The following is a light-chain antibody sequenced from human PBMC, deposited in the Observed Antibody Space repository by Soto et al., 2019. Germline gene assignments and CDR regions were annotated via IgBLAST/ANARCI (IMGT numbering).Light chain of an antibody. Sequence: ENGFTPSPGPLSPSPVEKTTPSLQASQSVSNNYLAWYQQKPGQAPRLLIYGASNRATGIPDRFSGSGSGTDFTLTISRLEPEDFAVYYCQQYGSSPRTFGQGTRLEIK. J-gene: IGKJ5*01. V-gene: IGKV3-20*01. CDR3: QQYGSSPRT. CDR2: GAS. CDR1: QSVSNNY.